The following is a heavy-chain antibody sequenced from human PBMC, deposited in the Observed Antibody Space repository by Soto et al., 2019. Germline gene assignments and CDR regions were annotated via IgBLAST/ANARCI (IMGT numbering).Heavy chain of an antibody. D-gene: IGHD1-26*01. CDR2: INTNSGDT. CDR1: GYTFTGYH. CDR3: ARWVGASNWFDP. Sequence: QVQLVQSGAEVKEPGASVKVSCKASGYTFTGYHIHWVRQAPGQGLEWMGWINTNSGDTNYAQKFQGWVTMTRDTSINTAYVQLSILKSDDTAVYYCARWVGASNWFDPWGQRTLVTVSS. J-gene: IGHJ5*02. V-gene: IGHV1-2*04.